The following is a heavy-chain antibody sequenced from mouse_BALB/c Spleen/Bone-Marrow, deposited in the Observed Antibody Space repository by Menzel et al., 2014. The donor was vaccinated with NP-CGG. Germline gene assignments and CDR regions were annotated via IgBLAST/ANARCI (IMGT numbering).Heavy chain of an antibody. CDR2: IWAGGST. D-gene: IGHD1-1*01. CDR3: ARGSYYEGAMDY. CDR1: GFSLTSYG. V-gene: IGHV2-9*02. J-gene: IGHJ4*01. Sequence: VKLVESGPGLVAPSQSLSITRTVSGFSLTSYGVHWVRQPPGKVLEWLGVIWAGGSTNYNSALMSRVSISKDNSKSQVFLKMNSLQTDDTAMYYCARGSYYEGAMDYWGQGTSVTVSS.